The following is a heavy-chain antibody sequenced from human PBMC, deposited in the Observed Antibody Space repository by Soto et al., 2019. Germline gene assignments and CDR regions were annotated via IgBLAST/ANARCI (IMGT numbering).Heavy chain of an antibody. J-gene: IGHJ6*02. CDR1: GGTFSSYA. V-gene: IGHV1-69*12. Sequence: QVQLVQSGAEVKKPGSSVKVSCKAYGGTFSSYAISWVRQAPGQGLEWMVGIIPIFGTANYAQKFQGRVTSTADESSSTAYMELSSLRSEDTAVYYCFRLVPPVGYYHGMDVWGQCITVTVS. CDR2: IIPIFGTA. D-gene: IGHD2-2*01. CDR3: FRLVPPVGYYHGMDV.